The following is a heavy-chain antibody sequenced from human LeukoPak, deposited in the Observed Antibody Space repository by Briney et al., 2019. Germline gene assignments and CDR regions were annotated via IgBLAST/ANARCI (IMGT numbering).Heavy chain of an antibody. J-gene: IGHJ4*02. D-gene: IGHD2-2*01. V-gene: IGHV1-2*02. Sequence: ASVKLSCKASGYTFPLYYIHWLRQAPGEGHDSLGWILPNSGDTFYAQRFRGRVTMTSDTSTNTAYMDLYKLTSDDAAVYFCARPPHELVSAAPFDYWGQGTLVTVSS. CDR1: GYTFPLYY. CDR3: ARPPHELVSAAPFDY. CDR2: ILPNSGDT.